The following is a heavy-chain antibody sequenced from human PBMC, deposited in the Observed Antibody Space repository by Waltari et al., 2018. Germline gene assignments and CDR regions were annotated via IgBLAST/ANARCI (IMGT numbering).Heavy chain of an antibody. J-gene: IGHJ4*02. V-gene: IGHV3-21*01. D-gene: IGHD6-13*01. Sequence: EVQLVESGGGLVKPGGSLRVSCAASGFSFSTYTMNWVRQAPGKGLGWVSSISDSSVFIYYDDSVKGRFTIARDNVKNSVSLQMSSLRADDSAVYYCARVVSAAGTLYQFDYWGQGTLVTVSS. CDR2: ISDSSVFI. CDR3: ARVVSAAGTLYQFDY. CDR1: GFSFSTYT.